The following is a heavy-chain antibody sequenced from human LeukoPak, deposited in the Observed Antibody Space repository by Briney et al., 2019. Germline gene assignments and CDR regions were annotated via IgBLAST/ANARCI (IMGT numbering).Heavy chain of an antibody. Sequence: GGSLRLSCTASGFTFGDYAMSWFRQAPGKGLEWVGFIRSKAYGGTTEYAASVKGRFTISRDDSKSIACLQMNSLKTEDTAVYYCTGSGSYLTGEYYFDYWGQGTLVTVSS. J-gene: IGHJ4*02. CDR1: GFTFGDYA. CDR3: TGSGSYLTGEYYFDY. D-gene: IGHD1-26*01. CDR2: IRSKAYGGTT. V-gene: IGHV3-49*03.